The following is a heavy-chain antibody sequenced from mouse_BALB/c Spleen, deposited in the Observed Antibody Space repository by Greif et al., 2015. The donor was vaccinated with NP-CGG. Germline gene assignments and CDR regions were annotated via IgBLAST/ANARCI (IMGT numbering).Heavy chain of an antibody. CDR1: GFNIKDTY. Sequence: VQLQQSGAELVKPGASVKLSCTASGFNIKDTYMHWVKQRPEQGLEWIGRIDPANGNTKYDPKFQGKATITADTSSNTAYLQLSSLTSEDTAVYYCAPITTVYFDVWGAGTTVTVSS. CDR2: IDPANGNT. V-gene: IGHV14-3*02. D-gene: IGHD1-1*01. J-gene: IGHJ1*01. CDR3: APITTVYFDV.